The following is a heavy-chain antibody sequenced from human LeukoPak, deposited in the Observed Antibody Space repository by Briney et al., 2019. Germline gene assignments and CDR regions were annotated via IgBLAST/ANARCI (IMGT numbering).Heavy chain of an antibody. V-gene: IGHV4-39*01. D-gene: IGHD1-26*01. CDR1: RGSISSRRDY. J-gene: IGHJ4*02. Sequence: SETLSLTCTVSRGSISSRRDYWWAWIRQPPGQGLERIRSVYHSGSTYSYPSLKIRLTISVDTSNDQLSLNLTSVTAADTAVYYCARQRAGGTWAFDYWGQGTLLTVSS. CDR2: VYHSGST. CDR3: ARQRAGGTWAFDY.